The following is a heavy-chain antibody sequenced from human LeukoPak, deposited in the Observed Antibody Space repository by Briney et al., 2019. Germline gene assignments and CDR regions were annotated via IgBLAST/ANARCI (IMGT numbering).Heavy chain of an antibody. CDR1: GFTFSTYN. D-gene: IGHD4-17*01. CDR2: ISGSSSYT. Sequence: PAGSLRLSCAASGFTFSTYNMIWVRQAPGKRLECVSSISGSSSYTNYADSVKGRLTISRDNAKNSLYLQMNSLRVEDTAVYYCARGGDYGDYVFDHWGQGTLVTVSS. J-gene: IGHJ4*02. CDR3: ARGGDYGDYVFDH. V-gene: IGHV3-21*01.